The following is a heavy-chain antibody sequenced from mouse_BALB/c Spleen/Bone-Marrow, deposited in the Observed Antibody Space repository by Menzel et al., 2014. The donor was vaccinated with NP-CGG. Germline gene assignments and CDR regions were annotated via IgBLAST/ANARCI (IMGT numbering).Heavy chain of an antibody. V-gene: IGHV1-82*01. J-gene: IGHJ2*01. CDR2: IYPGDGAP. D-gene: IGHD2-1*01. CDR3: ARGGNYRFDY. CDR1: GYAFSSSW. Sequence: QVQLQQSGPELVKPGASVKISCKASGYAFSSSWMNWVKQRPGQGLEWIGRIYPGDGAPNYNGQFKGKATLTADKSSSTAYMQLSSLTSMDSAVYFCARGGNYRFDYWGQGTTLTVSS.